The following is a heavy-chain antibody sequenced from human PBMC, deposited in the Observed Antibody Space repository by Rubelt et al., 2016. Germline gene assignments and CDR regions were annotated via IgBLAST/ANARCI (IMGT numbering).Heavy chain of an antibody. CDR2: IYWDDDK. D-gene: IGHD3-9*01. CDR3: ARQRIVPGHTLDFAY. CDR1: GFSLSTSGVG. J-gene: IGHJ4*02. Sequence: QITLKESGPTLVKPTQTLTLTCTFSGFSLSTSGVGVGWIRQPPGKALEWLALIYWDDDKRYSPSLKSRPTIQKDTFKNPVVLTSTNMDPVDTAPYYCARQRIVPGHTLDFAYWGQGTLVTVSS. V-gene: IGHV2-5*02.